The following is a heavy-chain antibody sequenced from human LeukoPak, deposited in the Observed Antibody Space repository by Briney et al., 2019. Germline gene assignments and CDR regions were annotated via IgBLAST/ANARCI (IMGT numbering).Heavy chain of an antibody. D-gene: IGHD3-22*01. CDR3: AKADYYYDSSGYNLFDY. CDR1: GFTFDDYA. Sequence: HPGGSLRLSCAASGFTFDDYAMHWVRQAPGKGLEWVSGISWNSGSIGYADSVKGRFTISRDNAKNSLYLQMNSLRAEDTALYHCAKADYYYDSSGYNLFDYWGQGTLVTVSS. V-gene: IGHV3-9*01. CDR2: ISWNSGSI. J-gene: IGHJ4*02.